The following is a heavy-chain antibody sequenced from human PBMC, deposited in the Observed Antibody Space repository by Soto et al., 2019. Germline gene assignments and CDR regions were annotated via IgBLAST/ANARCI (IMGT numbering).Heavy chain of an antibody. CDR2: MNPNSGNT. J-gene: IGHJ6*02. V-gene: IGHV1-8*01. CDR1: GYTFTSYD. Sequence: ASVKVSCKASGYTFTSYDINWVRQATGQGLEWMGWMNPNSGNTGYAQKFQGRVTMTRNTSISTAYMELNSLRVEDTAVYYCARDRGGYGPPDVWGQGTTVTVSS. CDR3: ARDRGGYGPPDV. D-gene: IGHD3-10*01.